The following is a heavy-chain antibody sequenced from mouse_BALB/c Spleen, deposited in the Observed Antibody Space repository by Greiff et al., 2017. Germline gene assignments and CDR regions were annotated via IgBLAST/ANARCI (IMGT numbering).Heavy chain of an antibody. CDR2: ISSGSSTI. CDR1: GFTFSSFG. J-gene: IGHJ1*01. V-gene: IGHV5-17*02. Sequence: DVKLVESGGGLVQPGGSRKLSCAASGFTFSSFGMHWVRQAPEKGLEWVAYISSGSSTIYYADTVKGRFTISRDNPKNTLFLQMTSLRSEDTAMYYCARGDGYYHVYWYFDVWGAGTTVTVSS. D-gene: IGHD2-3*01. CDR3: ARGDGYYHVYWYFDV.